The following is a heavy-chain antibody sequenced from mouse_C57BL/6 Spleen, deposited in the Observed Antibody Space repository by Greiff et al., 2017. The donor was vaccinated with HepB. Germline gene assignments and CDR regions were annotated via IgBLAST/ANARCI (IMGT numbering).Heavy chain of an antibody. V-gene: IGHV1-50*01. Sequence: VQLQESGAELVKPGASVKLSCKASGYTFTSYWMQWVKQRPGQGLEWIGEIDPSDSYTNYNQKFKGKATLTVDTSSRTAYMQLSSLNSEDSAVYYGARLLRVGHYFDYLVQGTTLTVSS. CDR3: ARLLRVGHYFDY. CDR2: IDPSDSYT. J-gene: IGHJ2*01. D-gene: IGHD1-1*01. CDR1: GYTFTSYW.